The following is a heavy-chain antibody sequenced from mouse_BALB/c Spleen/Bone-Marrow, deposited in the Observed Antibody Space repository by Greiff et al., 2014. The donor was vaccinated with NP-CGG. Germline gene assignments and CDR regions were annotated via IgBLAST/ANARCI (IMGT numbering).Heavy chain of an antibody. CDR3: ARQLGPPYAMDY. J-gene: IGHJ4*01. CDR1: GYAFTNYL. D-gene: IGHD3-1*01. CDR2: INPGSGGT. V-gene: IGHV1-54*01. Sequence: VQLQQSGAELVRPGTSVKVSCKASGYAFTNYLIEWVKQRPGQGLEWIGVINPGSGGTNYNEKFKGKATLTADKSSSTAYMQLGSLTSDDSAVYFCARQLGPPYAMDYWGQGTSVTVSS.